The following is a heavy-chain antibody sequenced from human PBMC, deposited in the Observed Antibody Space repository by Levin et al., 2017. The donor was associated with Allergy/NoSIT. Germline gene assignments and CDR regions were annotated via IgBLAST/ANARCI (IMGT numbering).Heavy chain of an antibody. V-gene: IGHV3-23*01. D-gene: IGHD1-26*01. J-gene: IGHJ4*02. Sequence: GESLKISCAASGFTFTNYAINWVRQAPGKGLEWVSGIGGSGDMTYYADSVKGRFTISRDNSKNTVYLQMNSLRAEDTAVYYCGQSPEGDKGRCDHWGQGTLVTVSS. CDR2: IGGSGDMT. CDR1: GFTFTNYA. CDR3: GQSPEGDKGRCDH.